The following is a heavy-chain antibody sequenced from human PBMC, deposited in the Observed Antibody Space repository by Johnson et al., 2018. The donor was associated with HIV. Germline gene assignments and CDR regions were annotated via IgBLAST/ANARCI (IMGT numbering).Heavy chain of an antibody. V-gene: IGHV3-11*04. CDR2: IGSSGSPI. J-gene: IGHJ3*02. CDR3: ARGGIAAKEPWRAFDI. Sequence: QVQLVESGGGLVKPGGSLRLSCAASGFTFSDYYMSWIRQAPGKGLEWISYIGSSGSPIYYADSVRGRFTISMDNAKNSLYLQMNSLRAEDTAVYYCARGGIAAKEPWRAFDIWGQGTMVTVSS. CDR1: GFTFSDYY. D-gene: IGHD6-13*01.